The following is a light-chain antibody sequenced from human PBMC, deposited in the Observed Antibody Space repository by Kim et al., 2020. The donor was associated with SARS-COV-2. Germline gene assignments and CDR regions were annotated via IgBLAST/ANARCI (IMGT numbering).Light chain of an antibody. CDR1: QSVADY. Sequence: EIVLTQSPATLSLSPGERATLSCRASQSVADYLAWYQQKPGQAPRLLIYDTSIRATGIPARFSGSGAGTDFTLTICSLEPEDFAVYYCQQRTNWPGITFGQGTRLEIK. CDR3: QQRTNWPGIT. CDR2: DTS. V-gene: IGKV3-11*01. J-gene: IGKJ5*01.